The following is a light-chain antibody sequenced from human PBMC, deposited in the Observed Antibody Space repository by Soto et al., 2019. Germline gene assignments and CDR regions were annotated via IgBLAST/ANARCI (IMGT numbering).Light chain of an antibody. J-gene: IGLJ3*02. V-gene: IGLV1-44*01. CDR1: SSNIGSNT. Sequence: QPVLTQPPSASGTPGQRVTISCSGSSSNIGSNTVNWYQQLPGTAPKLLIYSNNQQPSGVPDRFSGSESGTSASLAISGLQSEDEADYYCAAWDDSRNGWVFGGGTKLTVL. CDR2: SNN. CDR3: AAWDDSRNGWV.